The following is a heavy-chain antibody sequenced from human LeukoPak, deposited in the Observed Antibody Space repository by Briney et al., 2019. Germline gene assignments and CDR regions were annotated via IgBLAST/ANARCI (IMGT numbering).Heavy chain of an antibody. Sequence: PSETLSLTCTVSGGSISSGDYYWSWIRQPPGKGLEWIGYIYYSGSTYYNPSLKSRVTISVDTSKNQFSLKLSSVTAADTAVYYCARGHDSSGYYPNWFDPWGQGTLVTVSS. V-gene: IGHV4-30-4*01. CDR3: ARGHDSSGYYPNWFDP. CDR2: IYYSGST. D-gene: IGHD3-22*01. J-gene: IGHJ5*02. CDR1: GGSISSGDYY.